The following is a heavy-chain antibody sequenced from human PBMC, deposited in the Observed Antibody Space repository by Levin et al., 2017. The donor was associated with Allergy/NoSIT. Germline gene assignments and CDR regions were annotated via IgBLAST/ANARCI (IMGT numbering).Heavy chain of an antibody. Sequence: GESLKISCSASGFTFSSYAMHWVRQTPGMGLEYVSAISNSGGSTYYADSVKGRFTISRDNSKNTLYLQMSSLRAEDTALYYCVTRHTSGCYVYWGQGTLVTVSS. CDR3: VTRHTSGCYVY. CDR1: GFTFSSYA. D-gene: IGHD6-19*01. J-gene: IGHJ4*02. V-gene: IGHV3-64D*06. CDR2: ISNSGGST.